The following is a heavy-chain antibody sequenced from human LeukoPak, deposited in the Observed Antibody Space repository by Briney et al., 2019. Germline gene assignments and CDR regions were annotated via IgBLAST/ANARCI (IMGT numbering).Heavy chain of an antibody. V-gene: IGHV3-30*04. J-gene: IGHJ4*02. CDR3: AREKYCTSTDCLHGRFYFNS. D-gene: IGHD2-2*01. CDR2: ISSDGTNE. Sequence: GGSLRLSCAASGFTFNTYTMHWVRQAPGKGLEWVAVISSDGTNEYYADSVKGRFTVSRDNSKSTLYLQMNTLRAEDTAVYYCAREKYCTSTDCLHGRFYFNSWGQGTLVTVSS. CDR1: GFTFNTYT.